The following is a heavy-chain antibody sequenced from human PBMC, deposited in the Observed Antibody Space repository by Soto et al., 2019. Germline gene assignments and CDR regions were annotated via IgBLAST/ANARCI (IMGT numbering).Heavy chain of an antibody. J-gene: IGHJ4*02. Sequence: QVQLVQSGAEVKKPGASVKVSCKASGYTFTSYGISWVRQAPGQGLEWMGWISAYNGNTKYPQKLQGRVTMTTDTTPRPGQMELRSLTSDDTGVYCCASDSPPVDYWRQGTLVTVSP. CDR1: GYTFTSYG. CDR3: ASDSPPVDY. CDR2: ISAYNGNT. V-gene: IGHV1-18*01.